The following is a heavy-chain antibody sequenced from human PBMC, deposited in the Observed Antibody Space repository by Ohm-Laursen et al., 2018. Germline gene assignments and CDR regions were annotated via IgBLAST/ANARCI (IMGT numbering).Heavy chain of an antibody. V-gene: IGHV3-23*01. Sequence: PLRLSCTASGFTFNNYAMTWVRQAPGKGLEWVSGISGSGDYTHYADSVKGRFIISRDNSKNTLYLQMNSLRAEDTAVYYCARDRCGSNCYYIMDVWGQGTTVTVSS. J-gene: IGHJ6*02. CDR3: ARDRCGSNCYYIMDV. CDR1: GFTFNNYA. CDR2: ISGSGDYT. D-gene: IGHD2-21*01.